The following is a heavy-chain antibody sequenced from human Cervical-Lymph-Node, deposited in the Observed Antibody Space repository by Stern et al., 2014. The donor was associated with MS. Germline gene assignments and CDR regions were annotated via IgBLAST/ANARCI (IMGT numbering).Heavy chain of an antibody. Sequence: VQLVESGPGLLKPSETLSLTCSVSGASMRSYHWAWIRQPPGKGLEWIGTIYYSGSTYYSPSLQSRVTISGDTSQIRFSLRLHSVTAADTAVYYCARQGYCSGGSCNYWYFDVWGRGTLVTVSS. CDR3: ARQGYCSGGSCNYWYFDV. V-gene: IGHV4-39*01. CDR1: GASMRSYH. CDR2: IYYSGST. D-gene: IGHD2-15*01. J-gene: IGHJ2*01.